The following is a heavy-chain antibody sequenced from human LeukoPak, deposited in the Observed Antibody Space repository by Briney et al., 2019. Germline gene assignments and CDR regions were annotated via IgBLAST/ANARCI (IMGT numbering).Heavy chain of an antibody. D-gene: IGHD1-26*01. Sequence: GASVKVSCKASGYTFTSFDFNWVRQATGQGLEWMGWMKSNNGHTGYAQKFQGRVTMTRGTSASTAYMELSSLRSEDTAVYYCARVSDPRWELTQENWFDPWGQGTLVTVSS. CDR1: GYTFTSFD. V-gene: IGHV1-8*01. J-gene: IGHJ5*02. CDR2: MKSNNGHT. CDR3: ARVSDPRWELTQENWFDP.